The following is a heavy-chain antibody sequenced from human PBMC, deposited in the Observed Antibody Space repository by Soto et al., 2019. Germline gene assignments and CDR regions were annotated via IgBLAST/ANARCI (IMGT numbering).Heavy chain of an antibody. CDR1: GGSFSGYY. CDR3: ARGLTVTTRRSFDP. V-gene: IGHV4-34*01. CDR2: INHSGST. D-gene: IGHD4-4*01. J-gene: IGHJ5*02. Sequence: QVQLQQWGAGLLKPSETLSLTCAVYGGSFSGYYWSWIRQPPGKGLEWIGEINHSGSTNYNPSLKSRVTISVDTSKNQFSLKLSSVTAADTAVYYCARGLTVTTRRSFDPWGQGTLVTVSS.